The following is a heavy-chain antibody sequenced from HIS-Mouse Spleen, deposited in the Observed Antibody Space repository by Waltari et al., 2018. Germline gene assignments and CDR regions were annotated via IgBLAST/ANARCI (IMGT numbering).Heavy chain of an antibody. V-gene: IGHV4-39*07. CDR2: IYFSGGT. J-gene: IGHJ2*01. CDR3: AREIPYSSSWYDWYFDL. Sequence: QLQLQESGPGLVKPSETLSLTCTVSGGPFSSSSYYWGWLRQPPGKGLEWIVSIYFSGGTSYNPSLKSRVTISVDTSKNQCSLKLSSVTAADTAVYYCAREIPYSSSWYDWYFDLWGRGTLVTVSS. CDR1: GGPFSSSSYY. D-gene: IGHD6-13*01.